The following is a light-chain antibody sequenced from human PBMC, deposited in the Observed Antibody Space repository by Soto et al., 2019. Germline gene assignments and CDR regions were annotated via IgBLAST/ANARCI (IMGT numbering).Light chain of an antibody. CDR1: QSVDSF. CDR2: DAS. CDR3: KQRRSWIT. Sequence: EIVLTQSPATLCLSPGVRSPPCCRSNQSVDSFLACYQQRPGQPPRLLIFDASSRTAGVPARFAGSGSGTDFTLTISSLEPEDFAVYYCKQRRSWITCGQGQRREI. V-gene: IGKV3-11*01. J-gene: IGKJ5*01.